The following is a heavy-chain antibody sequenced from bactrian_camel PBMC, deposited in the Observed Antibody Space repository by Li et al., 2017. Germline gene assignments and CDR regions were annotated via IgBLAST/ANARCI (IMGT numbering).Heavy chain of an antibody. CDR3: AADPSLGHGGSWCFPLRTVFRS. J-gene: IGHJ6*01. CDR2: IYRIRSNTHYGST. V-gene: IGHV3S1*01. Sequence: HVQLVESGGGSVQAGGSLRLSCAASGSTYQLACMAWFRQAPGKEREGVARIYRIRSNTHYGSTHYADSVKGRFTISRDNAYNTLYLQMNNLKPEDTAMYHCAADPSLGHGGSWCFPLRTVFRSWGQGTQVTVS. D-gene: IGHD6*01. CDR1: GSTYQLAC.